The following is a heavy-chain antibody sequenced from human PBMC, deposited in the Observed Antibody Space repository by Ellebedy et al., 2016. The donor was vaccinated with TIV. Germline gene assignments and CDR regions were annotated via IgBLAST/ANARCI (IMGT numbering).Heavy chain of an antibody. CDR3: ARVALLLGYFDY. V-gene: IGHV3-7*03. CDR1: GFTFSYYW. CDR2: LKQDGSDK. Sequence: PGGSLRLSCAASGFTFSYYWMPWVRQAPGQGLEWVASLKQDGSDKYYVDSVKGRFTISRDNAKTSLYLQMNSLRVEDTAVYYCARVALLLGYFDYWGQGTLVTVSS. D-gene: IGHD2-8*02. J-gene: IGHJ4*02.